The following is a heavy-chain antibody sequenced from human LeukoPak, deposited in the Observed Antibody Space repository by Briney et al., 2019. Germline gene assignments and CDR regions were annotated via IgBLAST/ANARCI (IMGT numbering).Heavy chain of an antibody. CDR2: IYFGGGT. Sequence: SETLSLTCTVSGGSLFGYYWSWIRQSPGKGLEWIGYIYFGGGTDYNPSLKNRVTLSVDTSKNQFSLRLNSATAADTAVYYCARAMVNLFDYWGQGTLVTVSS. CDR3: ARAMVNLFDY. D-gene: IGHD5-18*01. J-gene: IGHJ4*02. V-gene: IGHV4-59*01. CDR1: GGSLFGYY.